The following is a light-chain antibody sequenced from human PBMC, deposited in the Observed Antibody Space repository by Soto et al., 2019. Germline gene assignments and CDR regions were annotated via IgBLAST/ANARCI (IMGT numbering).Light chain of an antibody. V-gene: IGLV2-8*01. Sequence: QSALTQPASVSGSPGQSITISCSGTSSDIGAYDYVSWYQQHPGRAPKLIIYEVSKRPSGVPDRFSGSKSANTASLTVSGLQAEDEAFYYCSSTAGNNNLVFGGGTKLTVL. CDR1: SSDIGAYDY. CDR3: SSTAGNNNLV. J-gene: IGLJ3*02. CDR2: EVS.